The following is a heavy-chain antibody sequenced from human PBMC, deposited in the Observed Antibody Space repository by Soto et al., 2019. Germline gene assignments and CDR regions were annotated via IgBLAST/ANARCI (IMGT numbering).Heavy chain of an antibody. CDR1: GFTFSSYA. CDR3: AIDKRRQLAPYYYYYGLDV. D-gene: IGHD6-6*01. Sequence: QVQLVESGGGVVQPGRSLRLSCAASGFTFSSYAMHWVRQAPGKGLEWVAVISYGGSNKYFQDSVKGRFTISRDNSKNPLYLQMNSLRAEDTAVYYCAIDKRRQLAPYYYYYGLDVWGQGTTVTVSS. CDR2: ISYGGSNK. J-gene: IGHJ6*02. V-gene: IGHV3-30-3*01.